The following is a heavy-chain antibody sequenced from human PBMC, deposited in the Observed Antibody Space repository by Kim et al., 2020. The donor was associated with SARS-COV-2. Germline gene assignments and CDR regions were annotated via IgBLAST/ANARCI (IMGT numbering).Heavy chain of an antibody. V-gene: IGHV1-46*01. J-gene: IGHJ6*02. CDR1: GYTFTSYY. CDR2: INPSGGST. Sequence: ASVKVSCKASGYTFTSYYMHWVRQAPGQGLEWMGIINPSGGSTSYAQKFQGRVTMTRDTSTSTVYMELSSLRSEDTAVYYCARDRLAAAGNSAYYYYGMDVWGQGTTVTVSS. CDR3: ARDRLAAAGNSAYYYYGMDV. D-gene: IGHD6-13*01.